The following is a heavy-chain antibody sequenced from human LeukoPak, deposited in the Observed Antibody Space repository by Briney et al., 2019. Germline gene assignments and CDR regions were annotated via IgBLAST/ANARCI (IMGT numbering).Heavy chain of an antibody. V-gene: IGHV1-69*01. CDR2: IIPIFGTA. CDR1: GGTFSSYA. D-gene: IGHD6-13*01. CDR3: ARDLGAAAGFDY. Sequence: SVKVSCEASGGTFSSYAISWVRQAPGQGLEWMGGIIPIFGTANYAQKFQGRVTITADESTSTAYMELSSLRSEDTAVYYCARDLGAAAGFDYWGQGTLVTVSS. J-gene: IGHJ4*02.